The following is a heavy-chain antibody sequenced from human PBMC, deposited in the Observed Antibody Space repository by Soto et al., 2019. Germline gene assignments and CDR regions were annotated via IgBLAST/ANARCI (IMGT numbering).Heavy chain of an antibody. Sequence: ASVKVSCKASGYTFTSYGISWVRQAPGQGLEWMGWISAYNGNTNYAQKLQGRVTMTTDTSTSTAYMELRSLRSDDTAVYYCARDKYDSSAYTYYYYGMDVWGQGTPVTVYS. CDR1: GYTFTSYG. D-gene: IGHD3-22*01. J-gene: IGHJ6*02. V-gene: IGHV1-18*01. CDR2: ISAYNGNT. CDR3: ARDKYDSSAYTYYYYGMDV.